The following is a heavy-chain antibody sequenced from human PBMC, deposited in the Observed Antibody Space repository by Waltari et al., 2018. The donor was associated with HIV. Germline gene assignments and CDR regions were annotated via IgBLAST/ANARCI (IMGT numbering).Heavy chain of an antibody. CDR3: ARTPYDTSGYCFDY. V-gene: IGHV3-33*01. CDR2: EGYDGNKK. Sequence: QVQLVEAGGGVVQPGRSLRLSCTASGFIFSSYGMHWVRQAPGKGLEWVAVEGYDGNKKYYADSVKGRFTISRDNSKNTLYLQMNNLRVEDTAVYYCARTPYDTSGYCFDYWGQGTLVTVSS. D-gene: IGHD3-22*01. J-gene: IGHJ4*02. CDR1: GFIFSSYG.